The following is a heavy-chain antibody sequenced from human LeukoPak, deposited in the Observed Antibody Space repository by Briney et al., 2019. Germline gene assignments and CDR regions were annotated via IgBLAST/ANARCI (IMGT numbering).Heavy chain of an antibody. J-gene: IGHJ5*02. Sequence: ASVKVSCKASGYTFTGYYMHWVRLAPGQGLEWMGWINPNSGGTNYAQKFQGRVTMTRDTSISTAYMELSRLRSDDTAVYYCARDIVMVTYWFDPWGQGTLVTVSS. V-gene: IGHV1-2*02. CDR3: ARDIVMVTYWFDP. CDR2: INPNSGGT. CDR1: GYTFTGYY. D-gene: IGHD5-18*01.